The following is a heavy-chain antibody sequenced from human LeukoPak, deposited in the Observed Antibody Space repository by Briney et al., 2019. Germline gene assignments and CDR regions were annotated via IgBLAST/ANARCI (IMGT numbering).Heavy chain of an antibody. Sequence: GGSLRLSCAASGFTFSNYWMSWVRQAPGKGLQWVANIKDDGSEEYYVDSVKGRFTISRDNAKNSHLLQMNSLRVEDTAVYYCARGLATRGFVFDLWGQGTMVTVSS. CDR2: IKDDGSEE. V-gene: IGHV3-7*01. D-gene: IGHD6-6*01. CDR3: ARGLATRGFVFDL. J-gene: IGHJ3*01. CDR1: GFTFSNYW.